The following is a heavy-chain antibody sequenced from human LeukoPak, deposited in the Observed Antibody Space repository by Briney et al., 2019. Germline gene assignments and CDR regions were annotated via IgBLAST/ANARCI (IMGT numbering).Heavy chain of an antibody. CDR1: GFTFSSYD. Sequence: GGSLRLSCAASGFTFSSYDMHWVRQARGKGLEWVSAIGTAGDTYYPGSVKGRFTISRENAKNSLYLQMNSLRAGDTAVYYCARAGGDILTGYYTLDYWGQGTLVTVSS. CDR2: IGTAGDT. V-gene: IGHV3-13*01. CDR3: ARAGGDILTGYYTLDY. J-gene: IGHJ4*02. D-gene: IGHD3-9*01.